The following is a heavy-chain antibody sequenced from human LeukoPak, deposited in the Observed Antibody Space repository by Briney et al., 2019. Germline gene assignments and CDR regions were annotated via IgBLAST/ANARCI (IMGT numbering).Heavy chain of an antibody. V-gene: IGHV3-30*18. Sequence: GGSLRPSCAASGFTFSSYGMHWVRQAPGKGLEGVAVISYDGSNKYYADSVKGRFTISRDNSKNTLYLQMNSLRAEDTAVYYCAKDLSPVTSSDAHYYYYYGMDVWGKGTTVTVSS. CDR2: ISYDGSNK. D-gene: IGHD4-17*01. CDR1: GFTFSSYG. J-gene: IGHJ6*04. CDR3: AKDLSPVTSSDAHYYYYYGMDV.